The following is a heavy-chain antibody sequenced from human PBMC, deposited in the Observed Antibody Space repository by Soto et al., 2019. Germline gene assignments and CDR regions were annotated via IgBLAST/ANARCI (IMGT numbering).Heavy chain of an antibody. J-gene: IGHJ3*02. Sequence: QVQLQESGPGLVKPSETLSLTCTVSGGSISSYYWSWIRQPPGKGLEWIGYIYYSGSTNYNPSLKRRLTLSGDPSKNQFSLKLSSVTAADTAVYYCARVWGGAFDIWGQGTMVTVSS. V-gene: IGHV4-59*01. D-gene: IGHD3-10*01. CDR1: GGSISSYY. CDR3: ARVWGGAFDI. CDR2: IYYSGST.